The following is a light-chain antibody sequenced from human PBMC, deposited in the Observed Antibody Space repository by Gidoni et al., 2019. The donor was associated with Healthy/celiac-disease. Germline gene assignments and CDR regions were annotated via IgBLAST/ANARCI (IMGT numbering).Light chain of an antibody. V-gene: IGKV1-9*01. CDR1: QGISSY. Sequence: DIQLTQSPSFLSASLGDRVTTTCRASQGISSYLAWYQQKPGKAPKLLIYAASTLQSGVPSRFSGSGSGTEFTLTISRLQPEDFATYYCQQLNSYPLTFGGGTKVEIK. CDR2: AAS. J-gene: IGKJ4*01. CDR3: QQLNSYPLT.